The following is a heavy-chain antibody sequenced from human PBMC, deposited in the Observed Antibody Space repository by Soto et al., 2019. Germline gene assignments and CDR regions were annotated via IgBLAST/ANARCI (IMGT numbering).Heavy chain of an antibody. CDR3: ARGFTIFGVGYQPSLFDP. J-gene: IGHJ5*02. CDR2: IYYSGSP. CDR1: GGSISSYY. D-gene: IGHD3-3*01. Sequence: PSETLSLTCTVSGGSISSYYWRWMRQPPGKGLEWIGYIYYSGSPNYNPSLKSPVTISVDTSKNQFSLKLSSVTAADTAVYYRARGFTIFGVGYQPSLFDPWGQGTLVTVSS. V-gene: IGHV4-59*01.